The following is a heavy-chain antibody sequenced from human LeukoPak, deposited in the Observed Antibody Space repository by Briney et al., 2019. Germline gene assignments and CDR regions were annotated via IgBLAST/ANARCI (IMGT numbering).Heavy chain of an antibody. V-gene: IGHV3-30*04. J-gene: IGHJ4*01. CDR3: AREMTTKGQFDS. Sequence: GGSLRLSCAASGFTFSHHSMNWIRQAPGKGLEWVAVISYDGGVTYYADSVRGRFTISRDNSKNIQYLQMNNMTPGDTAVYFCAREMTTKGQFDSWGRGTLVTVSS. CDR2: ISYDGGVT. CDR1: GFTFSHHS. D-gene: IGHD1-1*01.